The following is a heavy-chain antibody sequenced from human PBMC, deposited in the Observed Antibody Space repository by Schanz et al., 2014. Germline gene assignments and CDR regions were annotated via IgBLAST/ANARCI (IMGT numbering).Heavy chain of an antibody. J-gene: IGHJ6*02. Sequence: QVQLVQSGAEVKKPGASVKVSCKAFGYSFTSYYIHWVRQAPGQGLEWMGRINPNSGGTNYAQKFQGRVTMTWDTSTSTAYMELRRLRSDDTAIYYCARDGHSSNWRSYFFYGLDVWGQGTTVTVSS. D-gene: IGHD6-13*01. CDR1: GYSFTSYY. CDR2: INPNSGGT. V-gene: IGHV1-2*06. CDR3: ARDGHSSNWRSYFFYGLDV.